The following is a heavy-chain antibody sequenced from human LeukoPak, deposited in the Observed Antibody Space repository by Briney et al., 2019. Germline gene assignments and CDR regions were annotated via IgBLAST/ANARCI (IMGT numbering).Heavy chain of an antibody. Sequence: SQTLSLTCAISGDSVSSNSAAWNWIRQSPSRGLEWLGRTYYRSKWYNDYAVSVKSRITINPDTSKNQFSLQLNSVTPEDTAVYCCARGKRITIFGVVIVYYYYYYMDVWGKGTTVTVSS. CDR1: GDSVSSNSAA. CDR3: ARGKRITIFGVVIVYYYYYYMDV. J-gene: IGHJ6*03. D-gene: IGHD3-3*01. CDR2: TYYRSKWYN. V-gene: IGHV6-1*01.